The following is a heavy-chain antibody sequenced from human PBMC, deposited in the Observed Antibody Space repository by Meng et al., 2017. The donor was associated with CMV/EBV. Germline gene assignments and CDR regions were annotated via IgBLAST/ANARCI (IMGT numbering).Heavy chain of an antibody. D-gene: IGHD3-3*01. V-gene: IGHV1-18*04. J-gene: IGHJ4*02. CDR2: ISAYNGNT. CDR1: GYTFTSYC. CDR3: ARGLSVRADY. Sequence: ASVQVSCKASGYTFTSYCISWVRQAPGQGLEWMGWISAYNGNTTYAQKLQGRVTMTTDTSTSTAYMELRSLRSDDTTVYYCARGLSVRADYWGQGTLVTVSS.